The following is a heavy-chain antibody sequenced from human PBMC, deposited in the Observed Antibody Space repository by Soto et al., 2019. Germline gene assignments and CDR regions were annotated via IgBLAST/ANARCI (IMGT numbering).Heavy chain of an antibody. CDR2: IRYGGNT. J-gene: IGHJ6*02. CDR3: ATGNIDFWSGYKYFYYGMDV. CDR1: GGSVRSSNYY. V-gene: IGHV4-39*02. D-gene: IGHD3-3*01. Sequence: QLQLQESGPGLVKPSETLSLTCTVSGGSVRSSNYYWAWIRQPPGKGLEWIGSIRYGGNTYSNPSLKSRLTISVDTSNNHISLRQSSVTAADTAIYYCATGNIDFWSGYKYFYYGMDVWGQGTTVTVSS.